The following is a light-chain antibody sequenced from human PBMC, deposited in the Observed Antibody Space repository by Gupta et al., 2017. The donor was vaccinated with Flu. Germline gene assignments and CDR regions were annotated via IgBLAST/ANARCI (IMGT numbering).Light chain of an antibody. J-gene: IGKJ5*01. CDR3: QHESSSPLT. V-gene: IGKV1-5*03. Sequence: DIQMTQSPSTLSASVGGRVTITCRASQNINRWLAWYQRKPGKAPNLLIYMSSSLHSGVPSRFSGSGSGTEFTLTISSLQPEDSATYCCQHESSSPLTFGQGTLLE. CDR2: MSS. CDR1: QNINRW.